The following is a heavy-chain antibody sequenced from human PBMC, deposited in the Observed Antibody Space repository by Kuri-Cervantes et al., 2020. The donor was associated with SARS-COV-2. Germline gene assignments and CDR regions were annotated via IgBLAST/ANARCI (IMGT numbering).Heavy chain of an antibody. Sequence: GESLKISCKGSGYSFTSYWIGWVRQMPGKGLEWMGIVYPGDSDTRYSPSFQGQVTFSADKSISTAYLQWSSLKASDTAMYYCARQKFHYYDSSGYQGATDYWGQGTLVTVSS. V-gene: IGHV5-51*01. CDR3: ARQKFHYYDSSGYQGATDY. J-gene: IGHJ4*02. D-gene: IGHD3-22*01. CDR1: GYSFTSYW. CDR2: VYPGDSDT.